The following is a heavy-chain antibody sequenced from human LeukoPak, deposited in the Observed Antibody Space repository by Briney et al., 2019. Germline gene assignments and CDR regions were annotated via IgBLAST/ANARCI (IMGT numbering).Heavy chain of an antibody. V-gene: IGHV3-21*01. Sequence: YADSMKGRFTMSRDNAKNSLYLQMNSLRAEDTAVYYCARHRSPWFDPWGQGTLVTVSS. J-gene: IGHJ5*02. CDR3: ARHRSPWFDP. D-gene: IGHD1-14*01.